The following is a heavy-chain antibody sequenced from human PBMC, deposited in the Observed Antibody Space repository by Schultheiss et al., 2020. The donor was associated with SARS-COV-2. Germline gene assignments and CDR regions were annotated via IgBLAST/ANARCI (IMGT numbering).Heavy chain of an antibody. D-gene: IGHD3-3*01. CDR1: GGSISSSNW. CDR3: AGREPFYYDFWSGYQAPFDY. CDR2: IYHSGST. Sequence: SETLSLTCAVSGGSISSSNWWSWVRQPPGKGLEWIGEIYHSGSTNYNPSLKSRVTISVDKSKNQFSLKLSSVTAADTAVYYCAGREPFYYDFWSGYQAPFDYWGQGTLVTVSS. J-gene: IGHJ4*02. V-gene: IGHV4-4*02.